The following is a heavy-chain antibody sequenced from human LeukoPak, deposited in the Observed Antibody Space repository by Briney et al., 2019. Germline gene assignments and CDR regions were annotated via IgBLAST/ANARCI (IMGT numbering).Heavy chain of an antibody. CDR3: ARVLAPVKTNMVMVRGVLWGNWFDP. V-gene: IGHV4-30-2*01. CDR2: IYHSGST. CDR1: GGSISSGGYS. D-gene: IGHD3-10*01. J-gene: IGHJ5*02. Sequence: LSRTLSLTCAVSGGSISSGGYSWSWIRQPPGTGLEWIGYIYHSGSTYYNPSLKSRVTISVDRSKNQFSLKLSSVTAADTAVYYCARVLAPVKTNMVMVRGVLWGNWFDPWGQGTLVTVSS.